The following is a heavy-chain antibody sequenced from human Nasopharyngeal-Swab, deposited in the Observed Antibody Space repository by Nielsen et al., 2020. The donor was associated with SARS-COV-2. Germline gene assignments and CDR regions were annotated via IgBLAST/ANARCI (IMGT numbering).Heavy chain of an antibody. CDR2: INHSGST. CDR1: GGSFSGYY. V-gene: IGHV4-34*01. J-gene: IGHJ6*02. CDR3: ARWSVAQTPQPYGMDV. D-gene: IGHD6-19*01. Sequence: GSLRLSCAVYGGSFSGYYWSWIRQPPAKGLEWIGEINHSGSTNYNPSLKSRVTISVDTSKNQFSLKLSSVTAADTAVYYCARWSVAQTPQPYGMDVWGQGTTVTVSS.